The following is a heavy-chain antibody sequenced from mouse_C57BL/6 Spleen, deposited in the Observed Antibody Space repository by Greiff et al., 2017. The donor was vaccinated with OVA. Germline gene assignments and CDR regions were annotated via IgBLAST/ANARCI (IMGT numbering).Heavy chain of an antibody. CDR1: GYTFTSYW. J-gene: IGHJ2*01. Sequence: QVQLQQPGAELVKPGASVKLSCKASGYTFTSYWMQWVQQRPGQGLEWIGEIDPSDSYTNYNQKFKGKATLTVDTSSSTAYMQLSSLTSEDSAVYYCLYYYGSSYYFDYWGKGTTLTVSS. D-gene: IGHD1-1*01. CDR2: IDPSDSYT. CDR3: LYYYGSSYYFDY. V-gene: IGHV1-50*01.